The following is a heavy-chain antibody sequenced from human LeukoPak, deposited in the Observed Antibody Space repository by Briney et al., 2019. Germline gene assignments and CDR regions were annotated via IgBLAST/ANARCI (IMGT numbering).Heavy chain of an antibody. D-gene: IGHD3-9*01. CDR3: ARDLGLTISANWFDP. CDR1: GYSISSGYF. J-gene: IGHJ5*02. CDR2: VYHTGAT. Sequence: SETLSLTCGVSGYSISSGYFWVWIRQPPGKGLEWIGSVYHTGATYYNPPLRSPVTISVDTSKNQFSLELNSVTAADTAVYYCARDLGLTISANWFDPWGQGTLVTVSS. V-gene: IGHV4-38-2*02.